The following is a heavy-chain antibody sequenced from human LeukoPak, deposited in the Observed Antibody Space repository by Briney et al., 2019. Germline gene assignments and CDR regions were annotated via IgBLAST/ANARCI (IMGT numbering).Heavy chain of an antibody. CDR2: ISYDGSNK. CDR1: GFTFSSYA. Sequence: GGSLRLSCAASGFTFSSYAMHWVRQAPGKGLEWVAVISYDGSNKYYADSVKGRFTISRDNSKNTLYLQMNSLRAEDTAVYYCARSTGASGGSCPFDPWGQGTLVTVSS. CDR3: ARSTGASGGSCPFDP. J-gene: IGHJ5*02. V-gene: IGHV3-30-3*01. D-gene: IGHD2-15*01.